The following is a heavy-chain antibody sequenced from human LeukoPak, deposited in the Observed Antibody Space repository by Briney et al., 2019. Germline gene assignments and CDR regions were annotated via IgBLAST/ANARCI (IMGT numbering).Heavy chain of an antibody. CDR1: GGTFSSYA. D-gene: IGHD3-22*01. J-gene: IGHJ4*02. CDR3: ARGRGYYDSSGYPVGHFDY. V-gene: IGHV1-69*05. Sequence: SVKVSCKASGGTFSSYAISWVRQAPGQGLEWMGGIIPIFGTANYAQKFQGRVTITTDESTSTAYMELCSLRSEDTAVYYCARGRGYYDSSGYPVGHFDYWGQGTLVTISS. CDR2: IIPIFGTA.